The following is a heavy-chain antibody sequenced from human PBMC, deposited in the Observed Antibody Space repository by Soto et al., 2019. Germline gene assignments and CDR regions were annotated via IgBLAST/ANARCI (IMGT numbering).Heavy chain of an antibody. CDR2: VNTYNGNT. V-gene: IGHV1-18*01. J-gene: IGHJ4*02. CDR1: GYTFTAYA. Sequence: ASVKVSCKASGYTFTAYAISWVRQAPGQGLEWMGWVNTYNGNTNYAQNLRGRVTMTTDTSTTTTYMELRSLRSDDTAMYYCARERIFGDPVLYDYWSQGTLVTVSS. CDR3: ARERIFGDPVLYDY. D-gene: IGHD3-3*01.